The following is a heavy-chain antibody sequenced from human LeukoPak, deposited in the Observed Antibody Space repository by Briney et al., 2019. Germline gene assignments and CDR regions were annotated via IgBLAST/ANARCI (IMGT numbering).Heavy chain of an antibody. CDR3: ARGYRSGPAAAGTNWFDP. CDR2: IYYSGST. CDR1: GGSISSYY. Sequence: SETLSLTCTVSGGSISSYYWCWIRQPPGKGLEWIGYIYYSGSTNYNPSLKSRVTISVDTSKNQFSLKLSSVTAADTAVYYCARGYRSGPAAAGTNWFDPWGQGTLVTVSS. V-gene: IGHV4-59*01. D-gene: IGHD6-13*01. J-gene: IGHJ5*02.